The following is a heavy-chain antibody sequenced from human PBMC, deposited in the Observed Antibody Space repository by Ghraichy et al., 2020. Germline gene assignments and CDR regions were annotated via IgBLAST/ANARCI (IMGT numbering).Heavy chain of an antibody. V-gene: IGHV4-34*01. D-gene: IGHD5-18*01. CDR2: INHNGVS. Sequence: SETLSLRCSVSGGSFSDGVWTWIRQPPGKELEWIGEINHNGVSSHNPSLKSRVTISADTSKKQFSLTLRSVSAADTAVYYCARGATRRQGYVYGLDVWGQRNSVTVYS. CDR3: ARGATRRQGYVYGLDV. J-gene: IGHJ6*02. CDR1: GGSFSDGV.